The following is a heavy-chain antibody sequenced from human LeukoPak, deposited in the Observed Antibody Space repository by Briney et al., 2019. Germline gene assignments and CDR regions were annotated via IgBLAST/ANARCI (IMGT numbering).Heavy chain of an antibody. V-gene: IGHV4-34*01. J-gene: IGHJ4*02. CDR1: GGSFSGYY. CDR3: ARGPPRRFWSGNYRLDY. D-gene: IGHD3-3*01. CDR2: INHSGST. Sequence: SETLSLTCAVYGGSFSGYYWSWIRQPPGKGLEWIGEINHSGSTNYNPSLKSRVTISVDTSKNQFSLKLSSVTAADTAVYYCARGPPRRFWSGNYRLDYWGQGTLVTVSS.